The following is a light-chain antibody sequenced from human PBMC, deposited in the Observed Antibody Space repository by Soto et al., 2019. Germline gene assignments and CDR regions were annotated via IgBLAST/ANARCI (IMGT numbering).Light chain of an antibody. Sequence: EIVLTQSPGTLSLSPGERATLSCGASQSVTSNYLAWYQQKPGQSPRLLIYGASTRATGIAARFNGSGSGTEVTLTISSLQSEDFAVYYCQQYNNGPPQTFGGGTKVDIK. CDR1: QSVTSN. J-gene: IGKJ4*01. CDR2: GAS. V-gene: IGKV3-15*01. CDR3: QQYNNGPPQT.